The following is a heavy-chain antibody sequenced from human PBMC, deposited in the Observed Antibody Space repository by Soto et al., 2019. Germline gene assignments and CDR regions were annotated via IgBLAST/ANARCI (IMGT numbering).Heavy chain of an antibody. V-gene: IGHV3-11*05. CDR3: ARARPTLRDGYNHDAFDI. CDR2: ISSSSSYT. Sequence: VQLVESGGGLVKPGGSLRLSCAASGFTFSDYYMSWIRQAPGKGLEWVSYISSSSSYTNYADSVKGRCTISRDNGKNSLYLQMHSLRAEDTAVYYCARARPTLRDGYNHDAFDIWGQGTMVTVSS. J-gene: IGHJ3*02. CDR1: GFTFSDYY. D-gene: IGHD5-12*01.